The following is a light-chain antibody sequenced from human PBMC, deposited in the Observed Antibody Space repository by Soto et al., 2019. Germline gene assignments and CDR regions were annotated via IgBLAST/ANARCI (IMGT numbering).Light chain of an antibody. CDR2: GPX. CDR3: QQYGSSPTWT. J-gene: IGKJ1*01. V-gene: IGKV3-20*01. Sequence: TQCACALSLSPGERSTLSCRASQSFSSSYLAGYRQNPGQAPRLLXXGPXSRATGIPERFSGSGSGTDFTLTISRLEPEQFALYYCQQYGSSPTWTFGQGTKVDIK. CDR1: QSFSSSY.